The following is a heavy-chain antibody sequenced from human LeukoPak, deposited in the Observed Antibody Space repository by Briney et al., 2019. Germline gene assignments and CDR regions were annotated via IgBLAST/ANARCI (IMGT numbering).Heavy chain of an antibody. V-gene: IGHV3-30*18. Sequence: PGGSLRLSCAASGFTFSSYGMHWVRQAPGKGLEWVAVMSYDGSNKYYADSVKGRFTISGDNSKNTLYLRMNSLRAEDTAVYYCAKDQWELRDIDYWGQGTLVTVSS. J-gene: IGHJ4*02. CDR1: GFTFSSYG. D-gene: IGHD1-26*01. CDR2: MSYDGSNK. CDR3: AKDQWELRDIDY.